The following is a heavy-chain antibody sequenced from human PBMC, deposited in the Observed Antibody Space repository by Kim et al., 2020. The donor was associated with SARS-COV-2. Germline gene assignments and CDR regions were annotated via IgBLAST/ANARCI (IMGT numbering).Heavy chain of an antibody. Sequence: GGSLRLSCAASGFTFSSYGMHWVRQAPGKGLEWVAVIWYDGSNKYYADSVKGRFTISRDNSKNTLYLQMNSLRAEDTAVYYCARDRSSSCQEFDYWGQGTLVTVSS. V-gene: IGHV3-33*01. CDR3: ARDRSSSCQEFDY. D-gene: IGHD6-13*01. CDR1: GFTFSSYG. CDR2: IWYDGSNK. J-gene: IGHJ4*02.